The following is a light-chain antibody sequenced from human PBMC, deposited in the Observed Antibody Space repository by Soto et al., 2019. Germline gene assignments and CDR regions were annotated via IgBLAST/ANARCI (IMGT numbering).Light chain of an antibody. V-gene: IGKV3-11*01. Sequence: EIVLTQSPATLSLSPGERATLSCRASQSISNYLAWYQHKPGQAPRLLIYDASSRATGILARFSGSGSGTDFTLTISSLEPEDFAVYFCQLRSNWPPTWTFGQGTKVEIK. CDR1: QSISNY. J-gene: IGKJ1*01. CDR3: QLRSNWPPTWT. CDR2: DAS.